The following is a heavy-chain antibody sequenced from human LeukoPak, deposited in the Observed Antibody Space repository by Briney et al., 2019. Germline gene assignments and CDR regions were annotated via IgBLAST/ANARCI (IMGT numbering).Heavy chain of an antibody. CDR1: GYSISSGHY. CDR2: IYHGETT. Sequence: SETLSLTCTVSGYSISSGHYWGWIRQPPGKGLEWIGSIYHGETTYYNPSLKTRHTISLDTSKNQFSLRLSSVTAADTAVYYCASNWSDFDYWGQGILVTVSS. J-gene: IGHJ4*02. D-gene: IGHD1-1*01. V-gene: IGHV4-38-2*02. CDR3: ASNWSDFDY.